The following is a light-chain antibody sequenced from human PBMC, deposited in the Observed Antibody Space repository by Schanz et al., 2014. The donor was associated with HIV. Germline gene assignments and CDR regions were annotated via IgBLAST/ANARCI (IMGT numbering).Light chain of an antibody. CDR2: DVS. J-gene: IGLJ2*01. CDR1: SSDVGGYNY. Sequence: QSALTQPASVSGSPGQSITISCTGTSSDVGGYNYVSWYQQHPGKAPKLMIYDVSNRPSGVSNRFSGSKSGNTASLTISGLXDDDEADYYCSSYTSSSTLVVFGGGTKLTVL. CDR3: SSYTSSSTLVV. V-gene: IGLV2-14*03.